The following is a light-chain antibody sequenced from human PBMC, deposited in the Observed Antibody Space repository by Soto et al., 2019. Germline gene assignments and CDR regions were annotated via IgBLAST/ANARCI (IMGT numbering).Light chain of an antibody. CDR2: DVS. V-gene: IGLV2-14*03. Sequence: QSVLTHPASVSGSPGQSITISCTGTSSDVGGYNYVSWYQQHPGKAPKFIIYDVSNRPSGVSNRFSGSKSGNTASLTISGLQAEDEADYYCLSYSRSSARYVFGTGTKVTVL. CDR3: LSYSRSSARYV. CDR1: SSDVGGYNY. J-gene: IGLJ1*01.